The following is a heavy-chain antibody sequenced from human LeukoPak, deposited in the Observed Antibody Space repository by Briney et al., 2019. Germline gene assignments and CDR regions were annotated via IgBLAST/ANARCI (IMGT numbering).Heavy chain of an antibody. V-gene: IGHV3-53*01. J-gene: IGHJ3*02. CDR3: ARAYYDPHDAFDI. D-gene: IGHD3-22*01. CDR2: IYSGDTT. Sequence: PGGSLRLSCAASGFSVSSNYMNWVRQAPGKGLEWVSTIYSGDTTYYADSVKGRFTISRDNSKNTLHLQMNSLRAEDTAVYYCARAYYDPHDAFDIWGQGTMVTVSS. CDR1: GFSVSSNY.